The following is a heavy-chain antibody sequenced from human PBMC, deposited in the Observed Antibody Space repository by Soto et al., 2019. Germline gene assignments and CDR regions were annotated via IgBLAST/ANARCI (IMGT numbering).Heavy chain of an antibody. J-gene: IGHJ4*02. D-gene: IGHD6-13*01. CDR2: SIPVFGTA. CDR1: GGTFRNYA. Sequence: QVQLVQSGAEVKTPGSSVKLSCKTSGGTFRNYAINWVRQAPGQGLEWMGGSIPVFGTANYAQTFQGRFTITADESTSTAYMELSSLRSEDTAVYYCAIPLPKQQLVRGAFDNWGQGTLVTVAS. V-gene: IGHV1-69*01. CDR3: AIPLPKQQLVRGAFDN.